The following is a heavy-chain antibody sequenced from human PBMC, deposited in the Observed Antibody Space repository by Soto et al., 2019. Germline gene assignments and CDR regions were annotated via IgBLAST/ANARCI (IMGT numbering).Heavy chain of an antibody. Sequence: GGSLRLSCAASGFTFSSYWMSWVRQAPGKGLEWVANIKQDGSEKYYVDSVKGRFTISRDNAKNSLYLQMNSLRAEDTAVYYCAREGGLTVTTGVDYWGQGTLVTVSS. V-gene: IGHV3-7*01. D-gene: IGHD4-17*01. J-gene: IGHJ4*02. CDR3: AREGGLTVTTGVDY. CDR2: IKQDGSEK. CDR1: GFTFSSYW.